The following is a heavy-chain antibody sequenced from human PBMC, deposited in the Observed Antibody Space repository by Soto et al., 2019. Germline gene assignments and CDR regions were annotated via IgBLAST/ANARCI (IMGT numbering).Heavy chain of an antibody. CDR1: GYTFTVYY. CDR2: INPKSGGT. J-gene: IGHJ4*02. Sequence: QVQLVQSGAEVKKPGASVNVSCKASGYTFTVYYMHWVRQAPGQGLEWMGWINPKSGGTMYPQKFQGRVTMTWDTSICTAYMALTRLRSDDTAVYYCAGDLAKGGGSAGFDYWGQGTLVTVSS. V-gene: IGHV1-2*02. D-gene: IGHD1-26*01. CDR3: AGDLAKGGGSAGFDY.